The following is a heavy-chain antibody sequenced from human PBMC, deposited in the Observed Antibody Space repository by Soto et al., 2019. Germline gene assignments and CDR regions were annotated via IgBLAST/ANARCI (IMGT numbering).Heavy chain of an antibody. Sequence: SETLSLTCTVSGGSINTYNPFWAWVRQPPGKGLEWIASIHYGGNAYYSPSLTTRVTISRDTSKNRVSLELRFVTAADTAVYYCARVNVTLDFWGQGTLVTVSS. J-gene: IGHJ4*02. V-gene: IGHV4-39*01. CDR2: IHYGGNA. CDR1: GGSINTYNPF. CDR3: ARVNVTLDF. D-gene: IGHD2-21*02.